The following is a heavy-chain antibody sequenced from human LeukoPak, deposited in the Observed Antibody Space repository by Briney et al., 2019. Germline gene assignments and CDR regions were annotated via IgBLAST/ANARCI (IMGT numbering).Heavy chain of an antibody. CDR3: ARHGDYYFDY. J-gene: IGHJ4*02. CDR1: GVSISSGGYY. Sequence: PSETLSLTCTVSGVSISSGGYYWSWIRQHPGKGLEWIGYIYYSGSTYYNPSLKSRVTISVDTSKNQFSLKLSSVTAADTAVYYCARHGDYYFDYWGQGTLVTVSS. V-gene: IGHV4-31*03. D-gene: IGHD4-17*01. CDR2: IYYSGST.